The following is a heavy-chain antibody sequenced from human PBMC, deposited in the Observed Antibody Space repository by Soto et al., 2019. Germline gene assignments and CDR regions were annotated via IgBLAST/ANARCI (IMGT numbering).Heavy chain of an antibody. V-gene: IGHV3-48*02. CDR2: ISSSSSTI. Sequence: EVQLVESGGRLVQPGGSLRLSCAASGFTLSSYSMNWARPAPGKGLEWVSYISSSSSTIYYADSVKGRFTISRDNAKSSLYLQMNSLRDEDTAVYYCVRGGAFKIDYWGQGTLVTVSS. D-gene: IGHD3-16*01. CDR3: VRGGAFKIDY. CDR1: GFTLSSYS. J-gene: IGHJ4*02.